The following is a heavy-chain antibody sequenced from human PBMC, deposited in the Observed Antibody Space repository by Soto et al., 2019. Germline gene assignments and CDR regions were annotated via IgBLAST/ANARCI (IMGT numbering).Heavy chain of an antibody. Sequence: SETLSLTCAVYGGSFSGYYWSWIRQPPGKGLEWIGEINHSGSTNYNPSLKSRVTISVDTSKNQFSLKLSSVTAADTAVYYCARVGYCSSTSCWDYYYYYYMDVWGKGTTVTVSS. CDR3: ARVGYCSSTSCWDYYYYYYMDV. J-gene: IGHJ6*03. D-gene: IGHD2-2*01. CDR2: INHSGST. V-gene: IGHV4-34*01. CDR1: GGSFSGYY.